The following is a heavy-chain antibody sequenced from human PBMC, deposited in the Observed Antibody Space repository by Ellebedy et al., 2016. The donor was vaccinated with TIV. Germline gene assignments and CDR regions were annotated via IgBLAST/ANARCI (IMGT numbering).Heavy chain of an antibody. Sequence: AASVKVSCKASGYTFTTFAIHWVRQAPGQSPEWMGWINVADANTKYSQKFQGRVTFTRDTSANTVNMHLSSLRSEDSAVYYCARDPLGYCSGGSCTNNWFDTWGQGTLVTVSS. CDR2: INVADANT. CDR3: ARDPLGYCSGGSCTNNWFDT. V-gene: IGHV1-3*01. J-gene: IGHJ5*02. D-gene: IGHD2-15*01. CDR1: GYTFTTFA.